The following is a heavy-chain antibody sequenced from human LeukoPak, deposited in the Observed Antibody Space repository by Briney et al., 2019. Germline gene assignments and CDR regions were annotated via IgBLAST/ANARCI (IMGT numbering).Heavy chain of an antibody. Sequence: GASVKVSCKASGYTFTSYAISWVRQAPAQGLEWMGGIIPIFGTANYAQKFQGRVTITADESTSTAYMELSSLRSEDTAVYYCARDSHKHTYYYDSSGYYEGVVFDYWGQGTLVTVSS. D-gene: IGHD3-22*01. CDR1: GYTFTSYA. CDR2: IIPIFGTA. V-gene: IGHV1-69*13. J-gene: IGHJ4*02. CDR3: ARDSHKHTYYYDSSGYYEGVVFDY.